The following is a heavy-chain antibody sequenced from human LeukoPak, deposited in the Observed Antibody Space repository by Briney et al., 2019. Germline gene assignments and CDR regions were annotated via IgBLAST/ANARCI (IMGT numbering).Heavy chain of an antibody. CDR1: GYTFSIYG. CDR3: ARCGATVTMFFDY. D-gene: IGHD4-17*01. J-gene: IGHJ4*02. V-gene: IGHV1-18*01. Sequence: GASVKVSCKASGYTFSIYGITWVRQAPGQGLEWMGFISADNGNTNYAQKFQGRVTMTTDTSTSTAYMELRSLRADDTAVYYCARCGATVTMFFDYWGLGTLVTVSS. CDR2: ISADNGNT.